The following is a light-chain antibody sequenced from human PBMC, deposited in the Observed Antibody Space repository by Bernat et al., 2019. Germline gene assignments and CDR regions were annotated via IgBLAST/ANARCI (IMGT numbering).Light chain of an antibody. Sequence: DIQLTQSPSFLSASVGDRVTITCRASQVIGTYLAWYHQKPGKAPHLLIYGASTLQSGVPSRFSGSGSGTQFTLTISSLQPEDSATYYCQQLDNFPLPCGQGTRLEIK. CDR3: QQLDNFPLP. CDR2: GAS. V-gene: IGKV1-9*01. J-gene: IGKJ5*01. CDR1: QVIGTY.